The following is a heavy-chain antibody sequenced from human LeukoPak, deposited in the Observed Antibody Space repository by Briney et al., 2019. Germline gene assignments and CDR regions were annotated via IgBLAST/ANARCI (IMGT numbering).Heavy chain of an antibody. Sequence: SETLSLTCAVYGGSFSGYYWSWIRQPPGKGLEWIGEINHSGSTNYNPSLKSRVTISVGTSKNQFSLKLSSVTAADTAVYYCARARRIAAAGTLRHWFDPWGQGTLVTVSS. CDR3: ARARRIAAAGTLRHWFDP. V-gene: IGHV4-34*01. CDR2: INHSGST. J-gene: IGHJ5*02. D-gene: IGHD6-13*01. CDR1: GGSFSGYY.